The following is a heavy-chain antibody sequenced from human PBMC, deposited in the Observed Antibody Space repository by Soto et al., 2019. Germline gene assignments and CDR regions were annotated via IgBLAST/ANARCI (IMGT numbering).Heavy chain of an antibody. CDR1: GFTFSDYA. CDR2: VSHDGRNT. CDR3: ASGGRKWLVTSGFNY. J-gene: IGHJ4*02. D-gene: IGHD6-19*01. Sequence: VQLVESGGGVVQPGRSLRLSCAASGFTFSDYAMHWVRQAPGKGLEWVAVVSHDGRNTHYADSVKGRFTISRDSSKNPVSREMTSLAAEDTAVYYCASGGRKWLVTSGFNYWGQGALVTVSS. V-gene: IGHV3-30*03.